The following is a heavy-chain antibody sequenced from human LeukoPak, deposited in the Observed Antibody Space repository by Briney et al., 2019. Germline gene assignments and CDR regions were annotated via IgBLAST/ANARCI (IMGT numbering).Heavy chain of an antibody. Sequence: GGSLRLSCAASGFTFSSYAMSWVRQAPGKGLEGVSAISGSGGSTYYADSVKGRFTISRDNSKKTLYLQMKSLRDEDTAVYYCAKGPDDSVWGSYRSSFDYWGQGTLVTVSS. CDR2: ISGSGGST. D-gene: IGHD3-16*02. CDR1: GFTFSSYA. CDR3: AKGPDDSVWGSYRSSFDY. V-gene: IGHV3-23*01. J-gene: IGHJ4*02.